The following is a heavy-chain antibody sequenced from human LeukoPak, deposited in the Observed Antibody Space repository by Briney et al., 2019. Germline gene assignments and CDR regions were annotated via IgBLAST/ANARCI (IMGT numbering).Heavy chain of an antibody. J-gene: IGHJ6*02. CDR1: GLTFSSSW. CDR3: AKDRIKRFGELLYYYYGMDV. V-gene: IGHV3-7*01. D-gene: IGHD3-10*02. CDR2: INPDGNKK. Sequence: GGSLRLSCAVSGLTFSSSWMDWVRQAPGKGLEWVASINPDGNKKYSADSVKGRFTISRDNSKNTLYLQMNSLRAEDTAVYYCAKDRIKRFGELLYYYYGMDVWGQGTTVTVSS.